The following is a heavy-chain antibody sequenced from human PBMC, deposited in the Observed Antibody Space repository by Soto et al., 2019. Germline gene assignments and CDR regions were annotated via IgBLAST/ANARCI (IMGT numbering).Heavy chain of an antibody. J-gene: IGHJ1*01. V-gene: IGHV3-21*01. CDR1: GFTFSSYS. D-gene: IGHD6-13*01. CDR2: ISSSSSYI. CDR3: VVESSSWYGFCVECAEYFQH. Sequence: PGGSLRLSCAASGFTFSSYSMNWVRQAPGKGLEWVSSISSSSSYIYYADSVKGRLTISRDNAKNSLYLQMNSLRAEDTAVYYCVVESSSWYGFCVECAEYFQHWGQGTLVTVSS.